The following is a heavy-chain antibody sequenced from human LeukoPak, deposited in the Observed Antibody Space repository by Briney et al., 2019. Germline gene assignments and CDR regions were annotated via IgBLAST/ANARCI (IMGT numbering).Heavy chain of an antibody. CDR2: IIPIFGTA. Sequence: SVKVSCKASGGTFSSYAISWVRQAPGQGLEWMEGIIPIFGTANYAQKFQGRVTITADESTSTAYMELSSLRSEDTAVYYCARYYYDSTPGFDYWGQGTLVTVSS. V-gene: IGHV1-69*13. CDR1: GGTFSSYA. D-gene: IGHD3-22*01. J-gene: IGHJ4*02. CDR3: ARYYYDSTPGFDY.